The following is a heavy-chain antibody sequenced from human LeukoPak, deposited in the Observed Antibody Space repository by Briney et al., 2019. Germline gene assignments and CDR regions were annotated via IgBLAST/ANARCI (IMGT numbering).Heavy chain of an antibody. Sequence: SETLSLTCTVSGVSISAYYWTWIRQPAGKGLEWIGRIYTSGITSYNPSLESRLTMSLDTSKNQISLRLSSVTAADTAVYYCARKDGDFWGQGTLVTVSS. V-gene: IGHV4-4*07. J-gene: IGHJ4*02. CDR2: IYTSGIT. CDR1: GVSISAYY. CDR3: ARKDGDF.